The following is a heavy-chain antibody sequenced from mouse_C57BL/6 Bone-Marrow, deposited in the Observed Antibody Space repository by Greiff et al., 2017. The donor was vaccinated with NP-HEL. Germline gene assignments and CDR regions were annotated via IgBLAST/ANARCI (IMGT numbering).Heavy chain of an antibody. CDR1: GYTFTSYW. V-gene: IGHV1-7*01. D-gene: IGHD1-1*01. Sequence: VQLQQSGAELAKPGASVKLSCKASGYTFTSYWMHWVKQRPGQGLEWIGYINPSSGYTKYNQKFKDKDTLTADKSSSTAYMQLSSLTYEDSAVDYCARSYYGRPWFAYWGQGTLVTVSA. J-gene: IGHJ3*01. CDR2: INPSSGYT. CDR3: ARSYYGRPWFAY.